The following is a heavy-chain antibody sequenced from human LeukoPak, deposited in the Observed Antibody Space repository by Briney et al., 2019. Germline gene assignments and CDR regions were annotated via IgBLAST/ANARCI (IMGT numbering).Heavy chain of an antibody. CDR2: IYTSGST. CDR3: AREVDWFVYYFDY. Sequence: QSSETLSLTCTVSGGSISSGSYYWSWIRQPAGKGLEWIGRIYTSGSTNYNPSLKSRVTISVDTSKNQFSLKLSSVTAADTAVYYCAREVDWFVYYFDYWGQGTLVTVSS. V-gene: IGHV4-61*02. CDR1: GGSISSGSYY. J-gene: IGHJ4*02. D-gene: IGHD3-9*01.